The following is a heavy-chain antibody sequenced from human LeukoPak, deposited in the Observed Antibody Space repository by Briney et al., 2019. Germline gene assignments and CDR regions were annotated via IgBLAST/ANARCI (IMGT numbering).Heavy chain of an antibody. CDR1: GYTFTSYG. Sequence: ASVKVSCKASGYTFTSYGISWVRQAPGQGLEWMGWISAYNGNTSYAQKLQGRVTMTTDTSTSTAYMELRSLRSDDTAVYYCARGGDILTGYYEYYFDYWGQGTLVTVSS. CDR2: ISAYNGNT. J-gene: IGHJ4*02. CDR3: ARGGDILTGYYEYYFDY. D-gene: IGHD3-9*01. V-gene: IGHV1-18*01.